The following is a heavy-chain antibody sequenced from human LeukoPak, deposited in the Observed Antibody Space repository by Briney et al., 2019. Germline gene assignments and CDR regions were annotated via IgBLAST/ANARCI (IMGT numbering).Heavy chain of an antibody. D-gene: IGHD6-13*01. CDR2: ISAYNGNT. CDR1: GYTFTSYG. CDR3: ARGDSDSWYPLHY. J-gene: IGHJ4*02. Sequence: GASVKVSCKASGYTFTSYGISWVRQAPRQGLEWMGWISAYNGNTNYAQKLQGRVTMTTDTSTSTVYMELSSLRSEDTAVYYCARGDSDSWYPLHYWGQGTLVTVSS. V-gene: IGHV1-18*01.